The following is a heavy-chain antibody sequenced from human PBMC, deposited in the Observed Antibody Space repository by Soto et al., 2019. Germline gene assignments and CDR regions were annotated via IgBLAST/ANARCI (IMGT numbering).Heavy chain of an antibody. Sequence: QITLKESGPSLVKPTQTLTLTCTFSGFSLSTGGVGVGWIRQPPGKALEWLALIYWDDDKRYSPSLRSRLTATKDTSKNQVVLTRTNMDPVDTATYYCAHSRCGGDCLQSYSSHYYYGMDVWGQGTTVTVSS. CDR2: IYWDDDK. V-gene: IGHV2-5*02. D-gene: IGHD2-21*02. CDR3: AHSRCGGDCLQSYSSHYYYGMDV. J-gene: IGHJ6*02. CDR1: GFSLSTGGVG.